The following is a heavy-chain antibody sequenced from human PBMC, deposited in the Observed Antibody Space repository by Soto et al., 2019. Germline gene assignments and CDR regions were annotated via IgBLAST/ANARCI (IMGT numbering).Heavy chain of an antibody. D-gene: IGHD3-10*01. V-gene: IGHV3-48*02. Sequence: EVQLVESGGGLVQPGGSLRLSCAASGFTFSSYSMNWVRQAPGKGLEWVSYISSSSSTIYYADSVKGRFTISRDNAKNSLYLQMNSLRDEDTAVYYCARDLTSGYYYYGMDVWGQGTTVTVSS. CDR1: GFTFSSYS. J-gene: IGHJ6*02. CDR3: ARDLTSGYYYYGMDV. CDR2: ISSSSSTI.